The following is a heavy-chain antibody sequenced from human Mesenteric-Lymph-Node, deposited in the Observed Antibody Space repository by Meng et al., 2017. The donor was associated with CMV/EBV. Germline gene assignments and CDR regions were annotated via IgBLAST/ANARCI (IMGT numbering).Heavy chain of an antibody. CDR3: ASSSHPALSLRY. CDR2: INPSGGST. Sequence: SCKASGYTFTSYYMHWVRQAPGQGLEWMGIINPSGGSTSYAQKFQGRVTMTRDTSTSTVYMELSSLRSEDTAVYYCASSSHPALSLRYWGQGTLVTVSS. J-gene: IGHJ4*02. CDR1: GYTFTSYY. D-gene: IGHD3-16*02. V-gene: IGHV1-46*01.